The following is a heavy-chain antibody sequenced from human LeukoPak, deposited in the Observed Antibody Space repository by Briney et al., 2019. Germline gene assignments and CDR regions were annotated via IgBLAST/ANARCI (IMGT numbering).Heavy chain of an antibody. CDR2: IKEDGSEK. J-gene: IGHJ4*02. CDR1: RFTFSRHW. V-gene: IGHV3-7*01. CDR3: ARHNMGYFDY. D-gene: IGHD3-10*01. Sequence: GGSLRLSCAASRFTFSRHWMSWVRQAPGKGLEWVANIKEDGSEKYYVDSVKGRFTISRDNAKNSLYLQMNSLRAEDTAVYYCARHNMGYFDYGGQGTLVTVSS.